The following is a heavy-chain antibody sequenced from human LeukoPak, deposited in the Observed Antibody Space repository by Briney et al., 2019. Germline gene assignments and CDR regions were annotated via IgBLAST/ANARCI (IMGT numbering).Heavy chain of an antibody. CDR3: ARYDSSGPLDY. V-gene: IGHV5-51*01. D-gene: IGHD3-22*01. CDR2: IYPGDSDT. Sequence: PGGSLQISCKGSGYIFTSYWIGWVRQLPGKGLEWMGIIYPGDSDTRYRPSLQGQVTISDDKSITTAYLQWSSLKASDTAMYYCARYDSSGPLDYWGQGTLVTVSS. CDR1: GYIFTSYW. J-gene: IGHJ4*02.